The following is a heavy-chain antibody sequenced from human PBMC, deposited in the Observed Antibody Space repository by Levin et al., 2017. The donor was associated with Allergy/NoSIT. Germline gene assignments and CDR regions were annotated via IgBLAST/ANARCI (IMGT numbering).Heavy chain of an antibody. D-gene: IGHD3-22*01. J-gene: IGHJ2*01. CDR1: GGSISSYY. CDR2: IYYSGST. CDR3: AREYYDTPGDWYFDL. V-gene: IGHV4-59*01. Sequence: GSLRLSCTVSGGSISSYYWSWIRQPPGKGLEWIGYIYYSGSTNYNPSLKSRVTISVDTSKNQFSLKLSSVTAADTAVYYCAREYYDTPGDWYFDLWGRGTLVTVSS.